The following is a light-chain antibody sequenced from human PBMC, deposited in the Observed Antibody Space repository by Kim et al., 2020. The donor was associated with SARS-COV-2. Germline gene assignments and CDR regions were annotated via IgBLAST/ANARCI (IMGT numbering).Light chain of an antibody. J-gene: IGLJ1*01. CDR3: QSHDSSLRGYV. CDR1: SSNLGAGYA. V-gene: IGLV1-40*01. Sequence: QRVTISCTGNSSNLGAGYAVHWYQLLPGAVPNLLIHANTNRPSGVPDRFSGSKSGNSASLVITGLQPEDEADYYCQSHDSSLRGYVFGAGTKVTVL. CDR2: ANT.